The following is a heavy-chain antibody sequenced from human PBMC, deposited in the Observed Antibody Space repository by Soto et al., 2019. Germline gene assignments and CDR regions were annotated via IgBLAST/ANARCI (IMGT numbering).Heavy chain of an antibody. V-gene: IGHV3-33*01. D-gene: IGHD3-10*01. CDR2: ISYDGRNT. J-gene: IGHJ4*02. CDR1: GFPFGGYG. CDR3: ARAKWHDGSRRVREFDY. Sequence: PGGSLRLSCAASGFPFGGYGMHWVRQAPGKGLEWAAAISYDGRNTYYADSVQGRFAISRDNSKNTMYLQMNSLRVEDTAVYYCARAKWHDGSRRVREFDYWGQGALVTVSS.